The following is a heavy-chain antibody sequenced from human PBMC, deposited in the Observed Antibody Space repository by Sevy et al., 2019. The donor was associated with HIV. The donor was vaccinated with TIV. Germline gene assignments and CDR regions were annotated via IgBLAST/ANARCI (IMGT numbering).Heavy chain of an antibody. CDR2: IKQDGSEK. D-gene: IGHD4-17*01. CDR1: GFTFSSYW. CDR3: AKCLTPVTNQWSFDP. J-gene: IGHJ5*02. V-gene: IGHV3-7*03. Sequence: GGSLRLSCAASGFTFSSYWMSWVRQAPGKGLEWVANIKQDGSEKYYVDSVKGRFTISRDNAKNSLYLQMNSLRAEDTAVYYCAKCLTPVTNQWSFDPWGQGTLVTVSS.